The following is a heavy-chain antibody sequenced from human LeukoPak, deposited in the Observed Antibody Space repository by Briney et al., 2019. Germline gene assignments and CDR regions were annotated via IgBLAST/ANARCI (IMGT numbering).Heavy chain of an antibody. CDR3: GKDHFPYSGGSVIDF. J-gene: IGHJ4*02. D-gene: IGHD6-19*01. V-gene: IGHV3-30*02. CDR2: IRYDESNK. CDR1: GFIFSNYG. Sequence: GGSLRLSCAASGFIFSNYGMHWVRQAPDKGLEWVAFIRYDESNKYYADSVKGRFTVSRDNSKNTLYMQMNSLRTDDTAVYYCGKDHFPYSGGSVIDFWGQGTLVTVSS.